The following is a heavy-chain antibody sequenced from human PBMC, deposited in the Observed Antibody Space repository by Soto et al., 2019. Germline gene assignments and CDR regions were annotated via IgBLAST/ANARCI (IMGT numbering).Heavy chain of an antibody. J-gene: IGHJ5*02. CDR3: ACVWTNLGCLVP. Sequence: GASVKVSCKASGYTFTTYAIHWVRQAPGQRLEWMGWINAGNGNTKYSQKFQGRVTTTRDTSASTAYMELSSLRSEDTAVYYCACVWTNLGCLVPWGQGTLVTVSS. CDR1: GYTFTTYA. V-gene: IGHV1-3*01. D-gene: IGHD3-16*01. CDR2: INAGNGNT.